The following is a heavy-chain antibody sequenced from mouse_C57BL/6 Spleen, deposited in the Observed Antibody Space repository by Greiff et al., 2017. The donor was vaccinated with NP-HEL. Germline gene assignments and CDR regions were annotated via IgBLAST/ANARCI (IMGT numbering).Heavy chain of an antibody. CDR3: AREWGNYDYFDY. Sequence: VQLQQSGAELARPGASVKLSCKASGYTFTSYGISWVKQRPGQGLEWIGEIYPRSGNTYYNEKFKGKATLTADKSSSTAYMELRSLTSEDSAVYFCAREWGNYDYFDYWGQGTTLTVSS. D-gene: IGHD2-1*01. V-gene: IGHV1-81*01. J-gene: IGHJ2*01. CDR2: IYPRSGNT. CDR1: GYTFTSYG.